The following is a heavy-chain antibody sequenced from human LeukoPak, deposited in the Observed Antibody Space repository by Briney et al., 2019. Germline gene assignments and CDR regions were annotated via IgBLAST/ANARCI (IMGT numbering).Heavy chain of an antibody. Sequence: GGSPRLSCAASGFTFSDYYMSWIRQAPGKGLEWVSSISSSSSYIYYADSVKGRFTISRDNAKNSLYLQMNSLRAEDTAVYYCARGGIAAAATYFDYWGQGTLVTVSS. CDR3: ARGGIAAAATYFDY. CDR2: ISSSSSYI. CDR1: GFTFSDYY. D-gene: IGHD6-13*01. V-gene: IGHV3-11*06. J-gene: IGHJ4*02.